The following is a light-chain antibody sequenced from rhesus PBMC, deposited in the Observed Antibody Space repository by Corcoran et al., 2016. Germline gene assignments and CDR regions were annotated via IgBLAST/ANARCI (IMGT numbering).Light chain of an antibody. J-gene: IGKJ1*01. CDR2: YSS. Sequence: DIQMTQSPSSLPASVGDRVSITCRASQGINNYLSWYQQKPGKAPEALIYYSSSLETGVPSRFSGGKSGTDYTLTITSRQPEDFATYYCQQYYSSPWTFGQGTKVEIK. V-gene: IGKV1-66*01. CDR1: QGINNY. CDR3: QQYYSSPWT.